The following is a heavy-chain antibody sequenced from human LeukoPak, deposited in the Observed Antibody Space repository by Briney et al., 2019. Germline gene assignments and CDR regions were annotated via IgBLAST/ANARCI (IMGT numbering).Heavy chain of an antibody. V-gene: IGHV3-74*01. J-gene: IGHJ4*01. CDR2: IKGDGSST. CDR1: GFTFSSNW. Sequence: GGSLRLSCAASGFTFSSNWMHWVRQAPGKRLVWVSRIKGDGSSTSYADSVKGRFTISRDNAKNTLFLQMNSLRAEDTAVYYCVRDGVXAPPFDYWGXXTXVXVSS. D-gene: IGHD3-3*01. CDR3: VRDGVXAPPFDY.